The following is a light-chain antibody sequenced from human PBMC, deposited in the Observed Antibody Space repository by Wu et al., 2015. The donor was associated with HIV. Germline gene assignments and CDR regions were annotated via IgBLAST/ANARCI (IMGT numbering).Light chain of an antibody. J-gene: IGKJ3*01. CDR1: QDISSA. CDR2: DAS. CDR3: QQFRSYPLS. Sequence: VQLTQSPSSLSASIGDRVTISCRASQDISSALAWYQQKPGKPPRLLIYDASSLQSGVPSRFSGSGSGTDFTLTIIGLQREDSATYYCQQFRSYPLSFGPGTKVDLK. V-gene: IGKV1-13*02.